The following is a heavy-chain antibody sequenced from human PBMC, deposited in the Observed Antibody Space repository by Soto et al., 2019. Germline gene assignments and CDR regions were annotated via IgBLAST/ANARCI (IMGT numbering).Heavy chain of an antibody. J-gene: IGHJ5*02. CDR2: IYYSGST. V-gene: IGHV4-30-4*01. CDR3: ATAVYCRSAGCSNWFDP. CDR1: GGSISSGDYY. Sequence: PSETLSLTCTVSGGSISSGDYYWSWIRQPPGKGLEWIGYIYYSGSTYYNPSLKSRVIISLDTSENQFSLKLTSVSAADTAVYYCATAVYCRSAGCSNWFDPWGQGTTVTVSS. D-gene: IGHD2-2*01.